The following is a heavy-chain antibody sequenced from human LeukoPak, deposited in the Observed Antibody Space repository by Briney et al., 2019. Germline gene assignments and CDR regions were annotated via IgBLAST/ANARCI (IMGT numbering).Heavy chain of an antibody. V-gene: IGHV3-48*03. Sequence: GGSLRLSCAASGFTFSSYEMNWVRQAPGKGLEWGSYISSSGFTIYYADSVKGRFTISRDNAKNSLYLQMTSLRAEDTAVYYCARTSILKVQLERNDAFDIWGQGTMVTVSP. CDR1: GFTFSSYE. D-gene: IGHD1-1*01. J-gene: IGHJ3*02. CDR2: ISSSGFTI. CDR3: ARTSILKVQLERNDAFDI.